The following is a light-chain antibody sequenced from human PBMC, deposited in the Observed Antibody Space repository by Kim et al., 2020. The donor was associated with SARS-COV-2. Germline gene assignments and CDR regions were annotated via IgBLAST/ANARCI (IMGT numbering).Light chain of an antibody. CDR1: SSDVGGYNF. J-gene: IGLJ1*01. Sequence: GQSITISCTRNSSDVGGYNFVSWYQQHPGKVPKLMIYDVSKRPSGVSNRFSGSKSGNTASLTISGLQAEDEADYYCSSYTISSTYVFGTGTKVTVL. V-gene: IGLV2-14*04. CDR3: SSYTISSTYV. CDR2: DVS.